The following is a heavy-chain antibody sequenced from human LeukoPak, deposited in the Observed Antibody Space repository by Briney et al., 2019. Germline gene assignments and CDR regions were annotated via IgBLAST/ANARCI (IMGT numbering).Heavy chain of an antibody. CDR1: VYTFTDSY. CDR2: ISPNNGDT. J-gene: IGHJ4*02. V-gene: IGHV1-2*02. CDR3: VRSPIGASAY. D-gene: IGHD3-10*01. Sequence: ASVKVSCKPSVYTFTDSYIHWVRQAPGVGLQWMGWISPNNGDTKYAEDFQDRVTMTSDTSINTAYMELTGLTPDDTAVYYCVRSPIGASAYWGRGTLVTVSS.